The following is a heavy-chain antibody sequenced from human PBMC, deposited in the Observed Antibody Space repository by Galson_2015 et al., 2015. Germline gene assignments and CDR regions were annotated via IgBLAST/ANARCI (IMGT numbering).Heavy chain of an antibody. V-gene: IGHV1-2*06. Sequence: SVKVSCKASGYTLTGYYMHWVRQAPGQGLEWMGRINPDSGVTNYAQKFQGRVTMTRDTSISTAYMELSRLRSDDTAVYYCARDPGGYCSGGSCYDYWGQGTLVTVSS. CDR1: GYTLTGYY. D-gene: IGHD2-15*01. CDR3: ARDPGGYCSGGSCYDY. J-gene: IGHJ4*02. CDR2: INPDSGVT.